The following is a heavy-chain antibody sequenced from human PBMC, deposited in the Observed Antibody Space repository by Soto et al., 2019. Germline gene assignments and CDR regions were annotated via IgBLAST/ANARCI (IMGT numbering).Heavy chain of an antibody. J-gene: IGHJ3*02. D-gene: IGHD3-22*01. CDR1: GYTFTSYD. Sequence: ASVKVSCKASGYTFTSYDINWVRQATGQGLEWMGWMNPNSGNTGYAQKFQGRVTMTRNTSISTAYMELSSLRSEDTAVYYCARGCAYDSSGYCENDAFDIWGQGTMVTVSS. CDR2: MNPNSGNT. CDR3: ARGCAYDSSGYCENDAFDI. V-gene: IGHV1-8*01.